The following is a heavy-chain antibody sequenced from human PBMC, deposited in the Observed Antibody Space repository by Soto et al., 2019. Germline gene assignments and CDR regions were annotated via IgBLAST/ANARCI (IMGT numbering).Heavy chain of an antibody. D-gene: IGHD5-18*01. CDR3: ARRYGSCFDY. CDR2: IYYSGST. Sequence: QVKLQESGPGLVKPSETLSLTCTVSGGSISSYYWSWIRQPPGKGLEWIGYIYYSGSTNYNPSLKSRGTISVDTSKNQFSLKLSSVTAADTAVYYGARRYGSCFDYWGQGTLVTVSS. CDR1: GGSISSYY. J-gene: IGHJ4*02. V-gene: IGHV4-59*08.